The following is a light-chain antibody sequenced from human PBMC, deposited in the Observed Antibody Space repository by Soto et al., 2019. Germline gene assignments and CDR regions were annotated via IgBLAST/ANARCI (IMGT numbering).Light chain of an antibody. CDR2: WAS. CDR3: HQYYSTPYT. V-gene: IGKV4-1*01. J-gene: IGKJ2*01. CDR1: QSVLYSSNNKNY. Sequence: DIVMTQSPDSLAVSLGERATINCKSSQSVLYSSNNKNYLTWYQQKPGQPPKLLIYWASTRESGVPDLFSGSGSGTDFTLSISSLQAEDVAVYYCHQYYSTPYTFGHGTKLEIK.